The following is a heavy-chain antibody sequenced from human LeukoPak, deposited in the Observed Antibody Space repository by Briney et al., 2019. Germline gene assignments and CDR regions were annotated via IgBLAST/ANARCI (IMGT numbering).Heavy chain of an antibody. CDR3: ATAPPYCGGDCYSSFDY. Sequence: ASVKASCKISGYTLTELSMHWVRQAPGKGLEWMGGFDPEDGETIYAQKFQGRVTMTEDTSTDTAYMERSSLRSEDTAVYYCATAPPYCGGDCYSSFDYWGQGTLVTVSS. J-gene: IGHJ4*02. V-gene: IGHV1-24*01. CDR2: FDPEDGET. D-gene: IGHD2-21*02. CDR1: GYTLTELS.